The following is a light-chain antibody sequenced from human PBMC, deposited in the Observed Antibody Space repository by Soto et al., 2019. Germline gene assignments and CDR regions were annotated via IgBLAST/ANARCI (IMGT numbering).Light chain of an antibody. CDR2: AAS. J-gene: IGKJ5*01. CDR3: QQSYSTPF. Sequence: DMALTQSPSSLSASLGDRVTITCRASQSISSYLNWYQQKPGKAPKLLIYAASSLQSGVPSRFSGSGSGTDFTLTISSLQPEDFATYYCQQSYSTPFFGQGTRLEIK. CDR1: QSISSY. V-gene: IGKV1-39*01.